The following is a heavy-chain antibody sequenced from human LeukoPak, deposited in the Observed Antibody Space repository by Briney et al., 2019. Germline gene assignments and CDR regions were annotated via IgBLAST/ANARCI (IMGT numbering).Heavy chain of an antibody. CDR1: DGSISSYY. D-gene: IGHD2-15*01. Sequence: SETLSLTCNVSDGSISSYYWSWIRQPPGKGLEWIGYIYYSGSTNYNPSLKSRVTISVDTSKNQFSLRLTSVTAADTAVYYCAREMQDKSLQWIGELKKYYYYYMDVWGKGTTVTVSS. CDR3: AREMQDKSLQWIGELKKYYYYYMDV. J-gene: IGHJ6*03. V-gene: IGHV4-59*12. CDR2: IYYSGST.